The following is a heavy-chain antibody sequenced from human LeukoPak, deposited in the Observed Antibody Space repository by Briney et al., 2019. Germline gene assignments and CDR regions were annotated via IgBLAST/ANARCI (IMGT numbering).Heavy chain of an antibody. Sequence: GGSLRLSCAASGFTFSSYSMNWVRQAPGKGLEWVSSISSSSSCIYYADSVKGRFTISRDNAKNSLYLQMNSLRAEDTAVYYCARAPSSSWVDYWGQGTLVTVSS. CDR1: GFTFSSYS. J-gene: IGHJ4*02. V-gene: IGHV3-21*01. CDR3: ARAPSSSWVDY. D-gene: IGHD6-13*01. CDR2: ISSSSSCI.